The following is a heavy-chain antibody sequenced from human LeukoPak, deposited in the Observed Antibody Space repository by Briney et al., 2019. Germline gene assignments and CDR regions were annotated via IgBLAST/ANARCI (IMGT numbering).Heavy chain of an antibody. J-gene: IGHJ4*02. Sequence: GGSLRLSCAASGFTFSTYGMHCVRQAPGMGLEWVVVILYDGSNKFYADSVRGRFTISRDNSKNTMYLQMSGLGPEDTAVYYCAKEVIGKVYFEHWGQGALLTVSS. D-gene: IGHD4-23*01. V-gene: IGHV3-30*18. CDR2: ILYDGSNK. CDR1: GFTFSTYG. CDR3: AKEVIGKVYFEH.